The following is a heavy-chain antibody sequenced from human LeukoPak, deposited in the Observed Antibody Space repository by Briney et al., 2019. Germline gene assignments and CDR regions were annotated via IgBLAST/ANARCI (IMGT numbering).Heavy chain of an antibody. CDR3: ARYLVRGVTPAYYFDY. Sequence: GSSVKVSCKASGGIFSGYAISWVRQAPGQGLEWMGEIIPIFDTANYAQKFQGRVTITADESTSTAYMELSSLRSEDTAVYYCARYLVRGVTPAYYFDYWGQGTLVTVSS. J-gene: IGHJ4*02. CDR1: GGIFSGYA. CDR2: IIPIFDTA. D-gene: IGHD3-10*01. V-gene: IGHV1-69*01.